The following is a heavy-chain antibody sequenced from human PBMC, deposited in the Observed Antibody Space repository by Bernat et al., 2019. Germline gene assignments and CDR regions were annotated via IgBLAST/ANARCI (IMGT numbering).Heavy chain of an antibody. CDR3: ARDAKLQRGKFDY. CDR2: IKQDGSEK. J-gene: IGHJ4*02. V-gene: IGHV3-7*01. CDR1: GFTFSSYS. Sequence: EVQLVESGGGLVKPGGSLRLSCAASGFTFSSYSMNWVRQAPGKGLEWVANIKQDGSEKYYVDSVKGRFTISRDNAKNSLYLQMNSLRAEDTAVYYCARDAKLQRGKFDYWGQGTLVTVSS.